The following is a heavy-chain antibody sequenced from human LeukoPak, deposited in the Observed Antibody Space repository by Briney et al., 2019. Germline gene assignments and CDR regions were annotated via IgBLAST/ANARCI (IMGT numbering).Heavy chain of an antibody. J-gene: IGHJ5*02. Sequence: SETLSLTCAVYGGSFSGYYWSWIRQPPGKGLEWIGEINHSGSTNYNPSPKSRVTISVDTSKNQFSLKLSSVTAADTAVYYCARGRKALYYSNYVRWFDPWGQGTLVTVSS. D-gene: IGHD4-11*01. V-gene: IGHV4-34*01. CDR1: GGSFSGYY. CDR2: INHSGST. CDR3: ARGRKALYYSNYVRWFDP.